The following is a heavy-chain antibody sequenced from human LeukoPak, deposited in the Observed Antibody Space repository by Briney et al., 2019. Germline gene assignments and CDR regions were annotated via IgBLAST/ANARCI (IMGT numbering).Heavy chain of an antibody. V-gene: IGHV4-39*01. CDR3: ATANFYFQY. CDR2: IFYSGST. Sequence: PSETLSLTCTVSSGSIRSSSYYWGWIRQPPGKGLEWIGSIFYSGSTYYNPSLKSRVTMSVDTSKNQFSLKLSSVTAADTAVYYCATANFYFQYWGQGTLVTVSS. CDR1: SGSIRSSSYY. D-gene: IGHD2-8*01. J-gene: IGHJ1*01.